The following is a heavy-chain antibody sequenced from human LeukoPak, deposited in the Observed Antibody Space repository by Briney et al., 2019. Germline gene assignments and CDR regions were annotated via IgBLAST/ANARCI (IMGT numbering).Heavy chain of an antibody. Sequence: ASVKVSCKASGGTFSSYAISWVRQAPGQGLERMGGIIPIFGTANYAQKFQGRVTITADESTSTAYMELSSLRSEDTAVYYCAGYDYIWGSYRFFSYWGQGTLVTVSS. CDR1: GGTFSSYA. D-gene: IGHD3-16*02. J-gene: IGHJ4*02. CDR2: IIPIFGTA. V-gene: IGHV1-69*13. CDR3: AGYDYIWGSYRFFSY.